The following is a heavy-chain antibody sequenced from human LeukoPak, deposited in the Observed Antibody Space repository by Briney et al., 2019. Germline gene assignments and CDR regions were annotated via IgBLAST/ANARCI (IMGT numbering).Heavy chain of an antibody. CDR3: ARAGDRLDYYGSGSQTY. V-gene: IGHV1-8*01. Sequence: ASVKVSCKASGYTFTSYDINWVRQSTGQGLEWMGWVNPNSGNTGYAQKFQGRVTMTRNTSISTAYMELSSLRSEDTAVYYCARAGDRLDYYGSGSQTYWGQGTLVTVSS. D-gene: IGHD3-10*01. J-gene: IGHJ4*02. CDR2: VNPNSGNT. CDR1: GYTFTSYD.